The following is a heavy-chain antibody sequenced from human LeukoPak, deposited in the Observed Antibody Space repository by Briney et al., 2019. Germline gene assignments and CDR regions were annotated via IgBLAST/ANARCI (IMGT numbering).Heavy chain of an antibody. CDR2: IRSKAYGGTT. Sequence: PGRSLRLSCTASGLTFGDYAMSWFRQAPGKGLEWVGFIRSKAYGGTTEYAASVKGRFTISRDDSKSIAYLQMNSLKTEDTAVYYCTRSDDSSGYCDYWGQGTLVTVSS. V-gene: IGHV3-49*03. CDR3: TRSDDSSGYCDY. D-gene: IGHD3-22*01. J-gene: IGHJ4*02. CDR1: GLTFGDYA.